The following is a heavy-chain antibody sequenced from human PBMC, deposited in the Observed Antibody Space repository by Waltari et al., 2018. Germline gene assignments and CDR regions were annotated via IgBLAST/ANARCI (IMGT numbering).Heavy chain of an antibody. J-gene: IGHJ3*02. CDR3: ATRGEYDFWSGYYTGGTFDI. CDR1: GYTFTDYY. Sequence: EVQLVQSGAEVKKPGATVKISCKVSGYTFTDYYMHWVQQAPGKGLGWMGLGDPEDGETIYAEKFQGRVTITADTSTDTAYMELSSLRSEDTAVYYCATRGEYDFWSGYYTGGTFDIWGQGTMVTVSS. V-gene: IGHV1-69-2*01. D-gene: IGHD3-3*01. CDR2: GDPEDGET.